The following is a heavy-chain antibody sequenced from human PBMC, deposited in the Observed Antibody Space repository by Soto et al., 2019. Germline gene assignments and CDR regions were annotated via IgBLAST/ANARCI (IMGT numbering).Heavy chain of an antibody. D-gene: IGHD3-10*01. J-gene: IGHJ4*02. Sequence: GGSLRLSCAASGFTFSSYGMHWVRQAPGKGLEWVAVIWYDGSNKYYADSVKGRFTISRDNSKNTLYLQMNSLRAEDTVVYYCARGQAVGPLDYSGPGTLVTGSS. V-gene: IGHV3-33*01. CDR3: ARGQAVGPLDY. CDR1: GFTFSSYG. CDR2: IWYDGSNK.